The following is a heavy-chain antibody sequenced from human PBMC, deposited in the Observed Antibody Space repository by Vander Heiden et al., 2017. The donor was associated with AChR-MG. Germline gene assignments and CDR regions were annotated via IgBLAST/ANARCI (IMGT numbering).Heavy chain of an antibody. CDR3: STYHYGSDRLYFDY. D-gene: IGHD3-10*01. J-gene: IGHJ4*02. CDR1: GASIRSSHW. V-gene: IGHV4-4*02. CDR2: IYHGGTT. Sequence: QVQLQESGPGLVQPSGTLSLICAVSGASIRSSHWWSWVRQPPGKGLEWIGEIYHGGTTNYNPSLKGRVTMSVDTSKNQFFLKLSSVTAADTAVYYCSTYHYGSDRLYFDYWGQGTLVTVSS.